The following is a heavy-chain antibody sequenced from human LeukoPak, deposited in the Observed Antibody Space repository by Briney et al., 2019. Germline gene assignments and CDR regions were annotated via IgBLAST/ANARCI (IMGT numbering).Heavy chain of an antibody. V-gene: IGHV1-69*05. CDR2: IIPIFGTA. J-gene: IGHJ4*02. CDR3: ARNSGWYDFTVDY. D-gene: IGHD6-19*01. CDR1: GGTFSSYA. Sequence: SVKVSCKASGGTFSSYAISWVRQAPGQGLEWMGRIIPIFGTANYAQKFQGRVTITTDESTSTAYMELSSLRSEDTAVYYCARNSGWYDFTVDYWGQGTMVTVSS.